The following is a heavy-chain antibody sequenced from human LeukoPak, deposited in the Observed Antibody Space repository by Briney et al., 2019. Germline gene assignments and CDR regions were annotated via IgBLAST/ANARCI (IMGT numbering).Heavy chain of an antibody. Sequence: GGTLRPSPAPSGFTLSSYAMHSGRQAPGDGVEYVSAICSNGGSTYYTDSVKGRFTISRDNSQNTLYLQIGSLRAEDTAVYYRARGGGGYDAPFDYWGQGPLVPVSS. V-gene: IGHV3-64*02. J-gene: IGHJ4*02. CDR3: ARGGGGYDAPFDY. D-gene: IGHD5-12*01. CDR1: GFTLSSYA. CDR2: ICSNGGST.